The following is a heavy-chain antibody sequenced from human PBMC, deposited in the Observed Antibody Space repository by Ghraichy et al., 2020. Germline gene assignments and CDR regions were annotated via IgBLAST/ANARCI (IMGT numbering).Heavy chain of an antibody. Sequence: ASVKVSCKASGYTFTSYGISWVRQAPGQGLEWMGWISAYNGNTNYAQKLQGRVTMTTDTSTSTAYMELRSLRSDDTAVYYCARDKPPGIAAAGRLDYWGQGTLLTVSS. CDR1: GYTFTSYG. D-gene: IGHD6-13*01. V-gene: IGHV1-18*04. CDR2: ISAYNGNT. CDR3: ARDKPPGIAAAGRLDY. J-gene: IGHJ4*02.